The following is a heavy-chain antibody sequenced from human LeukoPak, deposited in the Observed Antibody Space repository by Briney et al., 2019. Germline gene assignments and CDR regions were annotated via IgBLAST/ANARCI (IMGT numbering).Heavy chain of an antibody. V-gene: IGHV3-30*07. CDR3: AKSLASGWYTA. CDR1: GFTFSSYT. Sequence: GGSLRLSCAASGFTFSSYTMHWVRQAPGKGLEWVAVISYDGSNKYYADSVKGRFTISRDNSKNTLYLQMNSLRAEDTAVYYCAKSLASGWYTAWGQGTMVTVSS. J-gene: IGHJ3*01. CDR2: ISYDGSNK. D-gene: IGHD6-19*01.